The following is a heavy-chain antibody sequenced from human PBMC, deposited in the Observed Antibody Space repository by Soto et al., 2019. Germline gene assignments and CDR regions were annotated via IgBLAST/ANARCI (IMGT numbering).Heavy chain of an antibody. CDR2: IYWNEDK. CDR3: VHTVMVHTITGGHYFAY. V-gene: IGHV2-5*01. Sequence: QITLEESGPTLVKPTQTLTLTCTFSAFSLSTNGVGVGWIRQPPGKPLEWLAVIYWNEDKRYSRSLKSRLSITKDTSKNQVVLTMTTMDPVDTATYYCVHTVMVHTITGGHYFAYWGQGILVTVSS. J-gene: IGHJ4*02. D-gene: IGHD2-8*01. CDR1: AFSLSTNGVG.